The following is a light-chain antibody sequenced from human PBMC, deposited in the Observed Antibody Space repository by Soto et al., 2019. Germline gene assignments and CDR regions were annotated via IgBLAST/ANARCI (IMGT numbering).Light chain of an antibody. CDR2: KAS. Sequence: DIQMTQSPSTLSGSVGDRVTITCRASQTISSWLAWYQQKPGKAPKLLIYKASNLHSGVSSRFTGSGSGTDFTLTITSLQPEDSAIYYCQQYKSYWTFGQGTKVDIK. CDR1: QTISSW. V-gene: IGKV1-5*03. CDR3: QQYKSYWT. J-gene: IGKJ1*01.